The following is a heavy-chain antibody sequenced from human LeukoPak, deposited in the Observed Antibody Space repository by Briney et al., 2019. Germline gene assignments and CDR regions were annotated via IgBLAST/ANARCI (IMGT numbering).Heavy chain of an antibody. CDR2: INRSGST. D-gene: IGHD1-26*01. J-gene: IGHJ4*02. Sequence: SETLSLTCAVYGGSFSGYYWSWIRQPPGKGLEWIGEINRSGSTNYNPSLKSRVTISVDTSKNQFSLKLSSVTAADTAVYYCARFPKLGRYYFDYWGQGTLVTVSS. CDR1: GGSFSGYY. V-gene: IGHV4-34*01. CDR3: ARFPKLGRYYFDY.